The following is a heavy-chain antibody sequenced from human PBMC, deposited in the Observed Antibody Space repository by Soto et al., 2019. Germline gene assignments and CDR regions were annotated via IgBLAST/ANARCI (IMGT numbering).Heavy chain of an antibody. CDR3: ARDGVGATTYFGYLDY. D-gene: IGHD1-26*01. CDR1: GTIFRGYG. J-gene: IGHJ4*02. V-gene: IGHV3-30*02. CDR2: IRSDGSNI. Sequence: PGGSLRLSCTTSGTIFRGYGMHWVRQAPGKGLEWMALIRSDGSNIQYADSVKGRFTISRDNSRKILYLQMDSLRADDTAVYYCARDGVGATTYFGYLDYWGQVAPVPVAS.